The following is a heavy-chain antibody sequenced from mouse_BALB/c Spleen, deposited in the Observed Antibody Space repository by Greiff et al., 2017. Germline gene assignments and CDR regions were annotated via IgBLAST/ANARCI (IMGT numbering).Heavy chain of an antibody. V-gene: IGHV5-12-1*01. CDR3: ARPAYYGNWYFDV. CDR2: ISNGGGST. Sequence: EVKVVESGGGLVKPGGSLKLSCAASGFAFSSYDMSWVRQTPEKRLEWVAYISNGGGSTYYPDTVKGRFTISRDNAKNTLYLQMSSLKSEDTAMYYCARPAYYGNWYFDVWGAGTTVTVSS. CDR1: GFAFSSYD. J-gene: IGHJ1*01. D-gene: IGHD1-1*02.